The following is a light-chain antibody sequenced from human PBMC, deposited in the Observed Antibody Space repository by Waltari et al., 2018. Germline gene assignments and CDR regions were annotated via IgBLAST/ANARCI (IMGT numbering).Light chain of an antibody. CDR2: SAS. V-gene: IGKV1-39*01. Sequence: DIQMTQSPSSLSASAGDRVTITCRASQSSSNYLNWYQQKPGKAPKDLIYSASALQSGVPSRFSGSGSGTDFTLTISSLQPEDFATYYCQQSYSVPPYTFGQGTKLEIK. CDR1: QSSSNY. CDR3: QQSYSVPPYT. J-gene: IGKJ2*01.